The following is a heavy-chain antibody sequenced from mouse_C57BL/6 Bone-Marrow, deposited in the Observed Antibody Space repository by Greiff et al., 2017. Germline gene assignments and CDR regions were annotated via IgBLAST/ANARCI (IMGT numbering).Heavy chain of an antibody. CDR1: GYAFSSYW. J-gene: IGHJ4*01. CDR3: GRSCRFYDSAMDY. D-gene: IGHD1-1*01. V-gene: IGHV1-80*01. CDR2: IYPGDGDT. Sequence: VKLMESGAELVKPGASVKISCKASGYAFSSYWMNWVKQRPGKGLEWIGQIYPGDGDTNYNGKFKGKATLTADKSSSTAYMQLSSLTSEDSAVYFCGRSCRFYDSAMDYWGQGTSVTVSA.